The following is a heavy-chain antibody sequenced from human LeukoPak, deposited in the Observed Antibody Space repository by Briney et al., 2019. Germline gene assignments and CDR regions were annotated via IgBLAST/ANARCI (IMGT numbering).Heavy chain of an antibody. CDR1: GITFSSYG. J-gene: IGHJ6*03. V-gene: IGHV3-21*01. Sequence: GGSLRLSCAASGITFSSYGMSWVRQAPGKGLEWVSSISSSSSYIYYADSVKGRFTISRDNAKNSLYLQMNSLRAEDTAVYYCARYVVVVVAATDYYYYMDVWGKGTTVTVSS. CDR2: ISSSSSYI. D-gene: IGHD2-15*01. CDR3: ARYVVVVVAATDYYYYMDV.